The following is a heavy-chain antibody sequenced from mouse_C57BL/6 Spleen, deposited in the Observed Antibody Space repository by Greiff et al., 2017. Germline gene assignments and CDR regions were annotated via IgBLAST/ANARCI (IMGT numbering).Heavy chain of an antibody. D-gene: IGHD4-1*01. V-gene: IGHV5-17*01. Sequence: EVKLVESGGGLVKPGGSLKLSCAASGFTFSDYGMHWVRQAPEKGLEWVAYISSGSSTINYADTVKGRFTISRDTAKYTLFLQMTSLRSEDTSMYYCARILGRKNYFDYWGQGTTLTVSS. CDR3: ARILGRKNYFDY. CDR2: ISSGSSTI. CDR1: GFTFSDYG. J-gene: IGHJ2*01.